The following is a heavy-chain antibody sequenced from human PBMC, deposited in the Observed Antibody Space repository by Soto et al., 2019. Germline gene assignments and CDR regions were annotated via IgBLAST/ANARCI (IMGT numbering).Heavy chain of an antibody. D-gene: IGHD4-4*01. V-gene: IGHV5-51*01. CDR1: GYNFTGYG. Sequence: GESLKVSCKGSGYNFTGYGSGWVRQLPGKGLEWMGIIYPGDSDTRYSPSFQGQVTISADKSISTAYLQWSSLKASDTAMYYCGVEMATETMDYWGQGTLVTVSS. CDR2: IYPGDSDT. CDR3: GVEMATETMDY. J-gene: IGHJ4*02.